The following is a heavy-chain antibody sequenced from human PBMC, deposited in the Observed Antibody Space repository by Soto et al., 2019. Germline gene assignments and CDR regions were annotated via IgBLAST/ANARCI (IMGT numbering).Heavy chain of an antibody. Sequence: SETLSLTCAVYGGSFSGYYWSWIRQPPGKGLEWIGEINHSGSTNYNPSLKSRVTISVDTSKNQFSLKLSSVTAADTAVYYCARGKVYNWFDPWGQGTLVTVSS. J-gene: IGHJ5*02. CDR3: ARGKVYNWFDP. V-gene: IGHV4-34*01. CDR1: GGSFSGYY. D-gene: IGHD2-8*01. CDR2: INHSGST.